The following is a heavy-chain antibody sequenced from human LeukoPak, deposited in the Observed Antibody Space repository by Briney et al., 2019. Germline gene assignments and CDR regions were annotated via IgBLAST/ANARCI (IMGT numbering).Heavy chain of an antibody. J-gene: IGHJ5*01. Sequence: SETLSLTCTVSGGFITTYYWSWIRQPAGKGLEWIGRIHTSGTTNYNPSLKGRVTMSVDTPKDQFSLKLTSVTAADTAIYYCARGGSWFDSWGQGTLVTVSS. V-gene: IGHV4-4*07. CDR1: GGFITTYY. CDR2: IHTSGTT. CDR3: ARGGSWFDS.